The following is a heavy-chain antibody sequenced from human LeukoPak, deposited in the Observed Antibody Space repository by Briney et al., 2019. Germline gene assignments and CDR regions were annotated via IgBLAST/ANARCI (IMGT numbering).Heavy chain of an antibody. CDR2: ISGSGGST. CDR1: GFTFSSYA. Sequence: GGSLRLSCAASGFTFSSYAMSWVRQAPGKGLEWVSAISGSGGSTYYADSVKGRFTISRDNAKNSLYLQMNSLRAEDTAVYYCAWGEQRPYYDFWSGYSYYFDYWGQGTLVTVSS. D-gene: IGHD3-3*01. V-gene: IGHV3-23*01. CDR3: AWGEQRPYYDFWSGYSYYFDY. J-gene: IGHJ4*02.